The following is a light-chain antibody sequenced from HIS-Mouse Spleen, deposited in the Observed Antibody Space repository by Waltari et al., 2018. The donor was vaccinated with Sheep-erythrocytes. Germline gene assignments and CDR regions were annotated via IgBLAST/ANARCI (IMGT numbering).Light chain of an antibody. Sequence: QSALTQPASVSGSPGQSITIPCTGTSSHVGGFNYVPWYQQHPGKAPKLMIYEVSNRPSGVSNRFSGSKSGNTASLTISGLQAEDEADYYCSSYTSSSTWVFGGGTKLTVL. CDR2: EVS. J-gene: IGLJ3*02. V-gene: IGLV2-14*01. CDR3: SSYTSSSTWV. CDR1: SSHVGGFNY.